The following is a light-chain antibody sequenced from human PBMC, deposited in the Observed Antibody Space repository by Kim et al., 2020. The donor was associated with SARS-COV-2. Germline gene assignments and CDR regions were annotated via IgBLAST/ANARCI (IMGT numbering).Light chain of an antibody. V-gene: IGLV1-47*01. CDR2: RNN. CDR1: SSHIGSNY. Sequence: PGQRVTISCSGSSSHIGSNYVYWYQQLPGTAPKLLIYRNNQRPSGVPDRFSGSKSGTSSSLAISGLRSEDEADYYCAAWDDSLSVVFGGGTQLTVL. CDR3: AAWDDSLSVV. J-gene: IGLJ2*01.